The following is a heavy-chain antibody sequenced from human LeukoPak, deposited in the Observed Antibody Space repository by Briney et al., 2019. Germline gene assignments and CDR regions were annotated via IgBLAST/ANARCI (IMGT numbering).Heavy chain of an antibody. CDR1: GFTLSSYV. CDR2: LTNSGGTT. CDR3: ANRRNYASDY. Sequence: GGSLRLSCSASGFTLSSYVMSWVRQAPGKGLEWVSTLTNSGGTTYYADSVKGRYTISRDNSKNALYLQMNSLRDEDTAIYYCANRRNYASDYWGQGTLVTVSS. J-gene: IGHJ4*02. V-gene: IGHV3-23*01. D-gene: IGHD1-14*01.